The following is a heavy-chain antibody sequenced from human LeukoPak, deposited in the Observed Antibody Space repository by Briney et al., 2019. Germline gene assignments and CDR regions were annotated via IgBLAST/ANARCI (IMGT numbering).Heavy chain of an antibody. CDR1: VFTVSSFS. D-gene: IGHD5-12*01. CDR3: ARDLSSFGYGNFDY. V-gene: IGHV3-21*01. Sequence: AGSMTLSCAASVFTVSSFSMNWVRPAQGRGLEWGSSIIGGGTYIYYTDLVKGRFAISRHNARHSMFLQMDTLRDEDTAVYFCARDLSSFGYGNFDYWGQGTLVTVSS. CDR2: IIGGGTYI. J-gene: IGHJ4*02.